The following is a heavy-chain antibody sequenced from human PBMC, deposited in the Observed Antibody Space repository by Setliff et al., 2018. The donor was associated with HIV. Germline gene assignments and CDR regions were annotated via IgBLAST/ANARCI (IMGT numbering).Heavy chain of an antibody. CDR3: ARALYGDYGGDINWLDP. V-gene: IGHV7-4-1*02. D-gene: IGHD4-17*01. Sequence: ASVKVSCKASGYTFINYAMNWVRQAPGQGLEWMGWINTHTGSPTYAQAFTGRFVFSVDTSVSTAHLQISSLKAEDTAVYYCARALYGDYGGDINWLDPWGQGTRVTVSS. CDR1: GYTFINYA. CDR2: INTHTGSP. J-gene: IGHJ5*02.